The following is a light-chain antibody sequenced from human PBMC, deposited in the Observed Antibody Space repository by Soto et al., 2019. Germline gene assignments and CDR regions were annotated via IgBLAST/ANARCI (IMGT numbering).Light chain of an antibody. CDR3: QQYGNLPLT. CDR2: DAS. V-gene: IGKV1-33*01. J-gene: IGKJ4*01. Sequence: DILLTQSPSSLSASVGDSVTITCQASQDIGNYLSWYQQKLGKAPKLLIYDASNLETGVPSKFSGSGSGTDFTFTISSLQPEDFATYYCQQYGNLPLTFGGVTKVEIK. CDR1: QDIGNY.